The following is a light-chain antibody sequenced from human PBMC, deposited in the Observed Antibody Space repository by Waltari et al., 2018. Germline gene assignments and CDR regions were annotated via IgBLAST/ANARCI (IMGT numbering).Light chain of an antibody. CDR1: NLGSKN. J-gene: IGLJ2*01. V-gene: IGLV3-21*03. CDR2: DDS. Sequence: SYVLTQPPSVSVAPGKTASITCGGNNLGSKNVHWYQQRPRQAPTLVFYDDSDRPSGIPGRCSGSSSGHTATLTIRRVEGGDEDDYYGQVWDNDTDQVGFGGGTKLTVL. CDR3: QVWDNDTDQVG.